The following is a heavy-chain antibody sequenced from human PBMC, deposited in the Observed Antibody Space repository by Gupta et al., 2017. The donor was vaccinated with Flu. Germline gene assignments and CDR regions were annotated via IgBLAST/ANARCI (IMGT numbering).Heavy chain of an antibody. Sequence: WVRQSPGRGLEAISSISGSGDRTFYLDSVRGRFIISRDNSKNMLYLQMNSLRAEDTAVYYCAKIYCTAFTCRDYWYGMDVWGQGTTVTVSS. J-gene: IGHJ6*02. CDR2: ISGSGDRT. V-gene: IGHV3-23*01. D-gene: IGHD2-8*02. CDR3: AKIYCTAFTCRDYWYGMDV.